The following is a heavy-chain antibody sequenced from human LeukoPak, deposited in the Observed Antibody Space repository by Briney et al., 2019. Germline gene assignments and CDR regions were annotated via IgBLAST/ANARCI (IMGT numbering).Heavy chain of an antibody. CDR1: GGSIRSSSYY. J-gene: IGHJ2*01. D-gene: IGHD3-16*01. V-gene: IGHV4-39*07. CDR3: ARGRALLKPRGGGYFDL. Sequence: SETLSPTCTVSGGSIRSSSYYRAWIRQPPGKGLEWIGSMDYSESSDYNPSLKGRLTISADTSKNQFSLKLSSVTAADTAVYYCARGRALLKPRGGGYFDLWGRGILVTVSS. CDR2: MDYSESS.